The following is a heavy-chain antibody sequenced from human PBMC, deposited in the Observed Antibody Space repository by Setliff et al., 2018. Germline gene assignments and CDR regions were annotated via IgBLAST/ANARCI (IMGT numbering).Heavy chain of an antibody. V-gene: IGHV4-34*01. D-gene: IGHD1-1*01. Sequence: SETLSLTCAVYGGSFSGYYWSWIRQPPGKGLEWIGEINHSGSTNYNPSLRDRVTISADSSKDELSLSLQSVTAADSAVYYCARLKVGNNWPDYWGQGTLVTVSS. J-gene: IGHJ4*02. CDR2: INHSGST. CDR3: ARLKVGNNWPDY. CDR1: GGSFSGYY.